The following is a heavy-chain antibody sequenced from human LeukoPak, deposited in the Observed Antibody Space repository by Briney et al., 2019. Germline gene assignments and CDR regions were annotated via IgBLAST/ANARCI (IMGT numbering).Heavy chain of an antibody. CDR2: LFSGGST. CDR3: ARDRTPATRGFDI. J-gene: IGHJ3*02. V-gene: IGHV3-66*01. CDR1: GFTVSTNY. Sequence: GGPLRLSCAASGFTVSTNYMNWVRQAPGKGLEWVSVLFSGGSTYYADSVKGRFTISRDNPKNTVYLQMNSLRAEDTAVYYCARDRTPATRGFDIWGQGTMVTVSS. D-gene: IGHD1-26*01.